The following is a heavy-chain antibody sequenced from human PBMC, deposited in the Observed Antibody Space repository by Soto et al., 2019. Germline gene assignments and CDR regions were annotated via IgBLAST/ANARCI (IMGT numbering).Heavy chain of an antibody. Sequence: SETLSLTWTVSGGSVSGGSYYWSWIRHPPGKGLEWIVYIYYSGSTNYNPSLKSRVTISVDTSKNQFSLKLRSATAAGTAVYYCARDVDFGEGKTWWQGTLVTVSS. CDR3: ARDVDFGEGKT. CDR2: IYYSGST. CDR1: GGSVSGGSYY. V-gene: IGHV4-61*01. J-gene: IGHJ5*02. D-gene: IGHD2-2*03.